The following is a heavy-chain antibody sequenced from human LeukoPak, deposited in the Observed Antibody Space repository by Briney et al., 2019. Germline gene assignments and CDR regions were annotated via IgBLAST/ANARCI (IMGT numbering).Heavy chain of an antibody. D-gene: IGHD1-26*01. V-gene: IGHV4-4*07. Sequence: SETLSLTCTVSGGSISSYYWSWIRQPAGKGLEWIGRIYSSGNTNYNPSLKSQVTMSVGTSRNQFSLELSSVTAADTAVYYCARAGRGTSARNGFDIWGQGTMVTVSS. CDR2: IYSSGNT. J-gene: IGHJ3*02. CDR3: ARAGRGTSARNGFDI. CDR1: GGSISSYY.